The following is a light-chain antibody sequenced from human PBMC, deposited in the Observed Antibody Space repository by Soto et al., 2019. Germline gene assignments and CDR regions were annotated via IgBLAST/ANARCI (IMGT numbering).Light chain of an antibody. V-gene: IGKV3-20*01. CDR1: QSVGRNY. Sequence: EIVLTQSPGTLSLSPGERATLSCRASQSVGRNYLAWYQQKPGQAPRLLIHSISTRATGIPDRFSGSGSATDFTLTISRLEPEDSAVYYCQQYDKVPQTFGQGTRVEIK. CDR2: SIS. CDR3: QQYDKVPQT. J-gene: IGKJ1*01.